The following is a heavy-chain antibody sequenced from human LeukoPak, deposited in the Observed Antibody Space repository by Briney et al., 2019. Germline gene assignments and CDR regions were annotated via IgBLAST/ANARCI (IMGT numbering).Heavy chain of an antibody. CDR2: INHSGIT. D-gene: IGHD3-10*01. Sequence: PSETLSLTCAVYGGSFSGYYWSWVRQPPGKGLEWIGEINHSGITNYNPSLKSRVTISVDTSKNQFSLKLSSVTAADTAVYYCARSPWYYYGSGSYYNAPKYFDYWGQGTLVTASS. J-gene: IGHJ4*02. V-gene: IGHV4-34*01. CDR1: GGSFSGYY. CDR3: ARSPWYYYGSGSYYNAPKYFDY.